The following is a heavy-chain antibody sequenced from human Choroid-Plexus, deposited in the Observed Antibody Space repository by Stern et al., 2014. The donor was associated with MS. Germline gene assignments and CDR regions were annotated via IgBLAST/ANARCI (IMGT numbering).Heavy chain of an antibody. CDR2: IYYSGST. CDR1: GGSISSGGYY. V-gene: IGHV4-31*03. CDR3: ARGPPDYYDSSGYYTY. Sequence: QVQLVESGPGLVKPSQTLYLTCTVSGGSISSGGYYWSWIRQHPGKGLEWIGYIYYSGSTYYNPSLKSRVSISVDTSKNQFSLKLSSVTAADTAVYYCARGPPDYYDSSGYYTYWGQGTLVTVSS. J-gene: IGHJ4*02. D-gene: IGHD3-22*01.